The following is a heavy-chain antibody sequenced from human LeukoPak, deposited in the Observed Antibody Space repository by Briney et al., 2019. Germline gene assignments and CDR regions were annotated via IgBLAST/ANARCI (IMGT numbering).Heavy chain of an antibody. CDR2: IKQDGSEK. J-gene: IGHJ6*02. CDR3: ARDGCSSTSCYGGMDV. D-gene: IGHD2-2*01. Sequence: GGSLRLSCAASGFTFSSYWMSWVRQAPGKGLEWAANIKQDGSEKYYVDSVKGRFTISRDNAKNSLYLQMNSLRAEDTAVYYCARDGCSSTSCYGGMDVWGQGTTVTVSS. V-gene: IGHV3-7*01. CDR1: GFTFSSYW.